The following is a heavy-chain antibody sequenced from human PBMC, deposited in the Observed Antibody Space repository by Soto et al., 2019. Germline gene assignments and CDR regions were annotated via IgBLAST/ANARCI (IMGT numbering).Heavy chain of an antibody. Sequence: EVQLLESGGGLVQPGGSLRLSCGVSGFTFNDFEMNWVRQAPGKGPEWLAYIDGSGATKKYADSVRGRFTISRDKPNTSLFLQMSSLSAADTAIYYCARGFGRFNYWGQGTLVSVSS. CDR3: ARGFGRFNY. CDR1: GFTFNDFE. D-gene: IGHD3-10*01. J-gene: IGHJ4*02. CDR2: IDGSGATK. V-gene: IGHV3-48*03.